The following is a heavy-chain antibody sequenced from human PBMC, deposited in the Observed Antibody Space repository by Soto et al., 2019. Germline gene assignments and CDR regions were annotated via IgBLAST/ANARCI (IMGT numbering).Heavy chain of an antibody. D-gene: IGHD1-26*01. CDR1: GFTFSAYA. J-gene: IGHJ4*02. CDR2: ISDDGVST. CDR3: AKAPIAGARGGHEY. V-gene: IGHV3-23*01. Sequence: PGGSLRLSCAASGFTFSAYAMNWVRQIPGKGLQWVSGISDDGVSTFYSDSLSGRFAVSRDNSKNTLYLRMNRLRVDDTAVYYCAKAPIAGARGGHEYWGQGVPVTVSS.